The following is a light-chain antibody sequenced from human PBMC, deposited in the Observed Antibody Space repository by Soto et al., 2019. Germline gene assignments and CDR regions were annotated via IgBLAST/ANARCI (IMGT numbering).Light chain of an antibody. CDR2: AAS. V-gene: IGKV1-39*01. CDR3: QQCFSTPPP. Sequence: DIQMTQSPYSLSASPGERVTITCRASQSVSRYLTWYQQKPGQAPSLLIYAASSMESGLPSRFSGNGSGTDFTLTISSLEPEDFAMYYCQQCFSTPPPLGEGTKLEIK. J-gene: IGKJ2*01. CDR1: QSVSRY.